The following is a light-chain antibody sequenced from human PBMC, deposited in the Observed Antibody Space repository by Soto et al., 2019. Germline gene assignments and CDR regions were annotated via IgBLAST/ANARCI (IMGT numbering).Light chain of an antibody. CDR2: RNS. CDR3: AAWDDNLSGLYV. CDR1: ASTIGRNY. V-gene: IGLV1-47*01. Sequence: QSVLTQSPSASGTPGQRVTISCSGGASTIGRNYVYWYQQLPGTAPKLLIYRNSQRPSEVPDRFSGSKSGTSASLAISGLRSEDEADYYCAAWDDNLSGLYVFGAGTKLTVL. J-gene: IGLJ1*01.